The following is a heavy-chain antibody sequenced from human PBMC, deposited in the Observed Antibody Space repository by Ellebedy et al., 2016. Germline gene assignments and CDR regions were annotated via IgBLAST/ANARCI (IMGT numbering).Heavy chain of an antibody. J-gene: IGHJ4*02. CDR2: FDPEDGET. CDR1: GFTFSSYS. D-gene: IGHD2-15*01. Sequence: GESLKISXAASGFTFSSYSMNWVRQAPGKGLEWMGGFDPEDGETIYAQKFQGRVTMTEDTSTDTAYMELSSLRSEDTAVYYCATDVVPYCSGGSCYSHWGQGTLVTVSS. V-gene: IGHV1-24*01. CDR3: ATDVVPYCSGGSCYSH.